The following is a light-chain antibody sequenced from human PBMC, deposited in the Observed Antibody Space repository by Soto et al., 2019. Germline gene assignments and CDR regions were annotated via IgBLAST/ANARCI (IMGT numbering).Light chain of an antibody. CDR1: QGIGNY. J-gene: IGKJ1*01. Sequence: DIQMTQSPSSLSASVGDRVTITCRTSQGIGNYLAWYQQKPGKVPKLLIYAASTLQSGVPSRFSGSGSGTDFTLTISSLQPEDVATYYCQKYDSALGTFGQGTKVDI. V-gene: IGKV1-27*01. CDR2: AAS. CDR3: QKYDSALGT.